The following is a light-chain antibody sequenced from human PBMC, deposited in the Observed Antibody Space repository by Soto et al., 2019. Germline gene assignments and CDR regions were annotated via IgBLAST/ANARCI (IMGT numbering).Light chain of an antibody. CDR1: QSIANY. J-gene: IGKJ4*01. CDR2: GAS. Sequence: DIQMTQSPSSLSASVGDRVTISCRASQSIANYLNWYQHKPRRAPSLLIYGASSLQTGVPSRFSGTGPGTHFTLTITSLQPEDFATYYCQQTSITPHTFGGGTKVEI. CDR3: QQTSITPHT. V-gene: IGKV1-39*01.